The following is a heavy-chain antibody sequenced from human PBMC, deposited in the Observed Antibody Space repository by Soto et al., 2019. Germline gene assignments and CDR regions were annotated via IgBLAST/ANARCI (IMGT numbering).Heavy chain of an antibody. D-gene: IGHD1-26*01. CDR2: ISSDGSNK. CDR3: ARDDEGGSDCDLGY. V-gene: IGHV3-30-3*01. J-gene: IGHJ4*02. CDR1: GFTFRSHA. Sequence: QVQLVESGGGVAQPGRSLRLSCAVSGFTFRSHAMHWVRQAPGKGLEWVALISSDGSNKYYADSVKGRFTTSRDNSKNTMYLQMNSLRVEDTAVYYCARDDEGGSDCDLGYWGQGALVTVSS.